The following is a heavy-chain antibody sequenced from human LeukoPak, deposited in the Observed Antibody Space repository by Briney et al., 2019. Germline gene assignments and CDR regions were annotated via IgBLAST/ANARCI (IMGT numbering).Heavy chain of an antibody. CDR2: ISSSGSTI. V-gene: IGHV3-48*03. CDR1: GFTFSSYE. Sequence: PGGSLRLSCAASGFTFSSYEMNWVRQAPGKRLEWVSYISSSGSTIYYADSVKGRFTISRDNSKNTLYLQMNSLRAEDTAVYYCAKGYGSGPYYYYMDVWGKGTTVTISS. D-gene: IGHD3-10*01. CDR3: AKGYGSGPYYYYMDV. J-gene: IGHJ6*03.